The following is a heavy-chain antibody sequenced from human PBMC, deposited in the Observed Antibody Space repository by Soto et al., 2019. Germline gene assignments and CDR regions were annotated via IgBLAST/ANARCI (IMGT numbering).Heavy chain of an antibody. Sequence: GGSLRLSCAASGFTFRIHSLNWVRQAPGKGLEWVSYISSSSNTIYYADSVKGRFTISRDNAKNSLYLQMNSLRDEDTAVYYCARTYYYGSGSVDYWGQGT. CDR3: ARTYYYGSGSVDY. CDR2: ISSSSNTI. D-gene: IGHD3-10*01. V-gene: IGHV3-48*02. J-gene: IGHJ4*02. CDR1: GFTFRIHS.